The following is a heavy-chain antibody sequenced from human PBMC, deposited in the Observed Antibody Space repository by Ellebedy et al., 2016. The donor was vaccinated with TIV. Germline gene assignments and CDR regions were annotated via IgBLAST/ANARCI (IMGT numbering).Heavy chain of an antibody. CDR3: AKNGGYFDY. CDR2: ISGSGGST. J-gene: IGHJ4*02. CDR1: GGSFSGYY. D-gene: IGHD4-23*01. Sequence: ETLSLTXAVYGGSFSGYYWSWIRQPPGKGLEWVSAISGSGGSTYYADSVKGRFTISRDNSKNTLYLQMNSLRAEDTAVYYCAKNGGYFDYWGQGTLVTVSS. V-gene: IGHV3-23*01.